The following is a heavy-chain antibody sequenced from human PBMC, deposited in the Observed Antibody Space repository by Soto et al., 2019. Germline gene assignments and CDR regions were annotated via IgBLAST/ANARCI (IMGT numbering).Heavy chain of an antibody. CDR3: ARDAVLLWFGERGAVDY. CDR2: IWYDGSNK. D-gene: IGHD3-10*01. V-gene: IGHV3-33*01. Sequence: QVQLVESGGGVVQPGRSLRLSCAASGFTFSSYGMHWVRQAPGKGLEWVAVIWYDGSNKYYADSVKGRFTISRDNSKNTLYLQMNSLRAEDTAVYYCARDAVLLWFGERGAVDYWGQGTLVTVSS. CDR1: GFTFSSYG. J-gene: IGHJ4*02.